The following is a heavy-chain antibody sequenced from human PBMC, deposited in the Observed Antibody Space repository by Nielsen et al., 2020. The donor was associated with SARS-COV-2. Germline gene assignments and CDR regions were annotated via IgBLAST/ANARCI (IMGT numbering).Heavy chain of an antibody. CDR2: IYYSGYT. CDR3: ARDAYGYSSFDSYGLDV. V-gene: IGHV4-30-4*01. J-gene: IGHJ6*02. Sequence: SETLSLTCSVSGDSISGSDYYWTWIRQPPGKGREWIGYIYYSGYTSYNPSLKSRVTISVDTSENQFSLELRSVTAADTAVYYCARDAYGYSSFDSYGLDVWGQGTTVAVSS. CDR1: GDSISGSDYY. D-gene: IGHD4-17*01.